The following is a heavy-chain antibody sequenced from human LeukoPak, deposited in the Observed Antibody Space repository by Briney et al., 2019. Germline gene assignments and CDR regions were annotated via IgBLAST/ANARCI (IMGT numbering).Heavy chain of an antibody. CDR3: ARVDGHQGAYGDYPLGY. CDR1: GCTFSSYA. CDR2: IIPIFGTA. V-gene: IGHV1-69*05. Sequence: SVKVSCKASGCTFSSYAISWVRQAPGQGLEWMGRIIPIFGTANYAQKVQGRVTITTDESTSTAYMELSSLRSEDTAVYYCARVDGHQGAYGDYPLGYWGQGTLVTVSS. D-gene: IGHD4-17*01. J-gene: IGHJ4*02.